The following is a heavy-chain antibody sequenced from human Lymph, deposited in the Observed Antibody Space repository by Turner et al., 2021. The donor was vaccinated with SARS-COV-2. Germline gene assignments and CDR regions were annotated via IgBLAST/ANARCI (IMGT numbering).Heavy chain of an antibody. Sequence: QVQLVESGGCVVQPGRSLSLACAASGFTFSRYGMHWVRQAPGKGLEWVAVIWYDGSNINYADSVKGRFTISRDNSKNTLYLQMNSLRTEDTAVYYCARDRTPFGVFDDWGQGTLVTVSS. V-gene: IGHV3-33*01. CDR2: IWYDGSNI. J-gene: IGHJ4*02. D-gene: IGHD3-10*01. CDR1: GFTFSRYG. CDR3: ARDRTPFGVFDD.